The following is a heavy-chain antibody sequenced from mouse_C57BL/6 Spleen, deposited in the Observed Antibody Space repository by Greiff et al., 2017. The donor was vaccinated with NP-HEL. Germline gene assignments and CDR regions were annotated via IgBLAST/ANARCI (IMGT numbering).Heavy chain of an antibody. V-gene: IGHV1-50*01. CDR1: GYTFTSYW. CDR3: GTTVVANLDY. D-gene: IGHD1-1*01. CDR2: IDPSDSYT. J-gene: IGHJ2*01. Sequence: QVQLQQPGAELVKPGASVKLSCKASGYTFTSYWMQWVKQRPGQGLEWIGEIDPSDSYTNYNQKFKGKATLTVDTSSSTAYMQLSSLTSEDSAVYYCGTTVVANLDYWGQGTTLTVSS.